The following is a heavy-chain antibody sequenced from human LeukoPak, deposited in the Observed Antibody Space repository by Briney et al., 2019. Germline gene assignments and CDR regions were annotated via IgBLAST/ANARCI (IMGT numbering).Heavy chain of an antibody. CDR1: GGSISSSNW. CDR2: IYHSGST. Sequence: SGTLSLTCAVSGGSISSSNWWSWVRQPPGKGLEWIGEIYHSGSTYYNPSLKSRVTISVDTSKNQFSLKLSSVTAADTAVYYCASNPTWGGYYRGHWGQGTMVTVSS. V-gene: IGHV4-4*02. J-gene: IGHJ3*01. D-gene: IGHD3-3*01. CDR3: ASNPTWGGYYRGH.